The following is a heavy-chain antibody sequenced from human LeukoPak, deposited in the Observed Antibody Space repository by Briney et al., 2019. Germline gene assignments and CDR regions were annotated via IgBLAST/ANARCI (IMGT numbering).Heavy chain of an antibody. V-gene: IGHV4-34*01. CDR3: ARGVAAFAY. CDR2: INHSGST. J-gene: IGHJ4*02. Sequence: SETLSLTCAVYGGSFSGYYWSWIRQPPGKGLEWIGEINHSGSTNYNPSLKSRVTISVDTSKNQFPLKLSSVTAADTAVYYCARGVAAFAYWGQGTLVTVSS. D-gene: IGHD2-15*01. CDR1: GGSFSGYY.